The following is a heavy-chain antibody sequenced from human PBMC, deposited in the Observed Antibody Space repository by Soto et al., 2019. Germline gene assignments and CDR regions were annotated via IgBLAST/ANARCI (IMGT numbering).Heavy chain of an antibody. Sequence: SETLSLTCTVSGGSISSSSYYWGWIRQPPGKGLEWIGSIYYSGSTYYNPSLKSRVTISVDTSKNQFSLKLSSVTAADTAVYYCERRYRRSWYKAPKPPLFDYWGQGTLVTVSS. CDR2: IYYSGST. D-gene: IGHD6-13*01. V-gene: IGHV4-39*01. CDR1: GGSISSSSYY. CDR3: ERRYRRSWYKAPKPPLFDY. J-gene: IGHJ4*02.